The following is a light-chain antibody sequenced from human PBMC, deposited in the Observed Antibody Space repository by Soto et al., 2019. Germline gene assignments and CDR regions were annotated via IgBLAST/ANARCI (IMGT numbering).Light chain of an antibody. V-gene: IGLV2-11*01. J-gene: IGLJ1*01. Sequence: QSVLTQPRSVSGSLGQSVTISCTGTSSDVGRYNYVSWYQQHPGTAPKLMISDVSARPSGVPDRFSGSKSGSTASLTISGLQAEDEGDYYCCSYAGSYTYVFGTGTKLTVL. CDR2: DVS. CDR3: CSYAGSYTYV. CDR1: SSDVGRYNY.